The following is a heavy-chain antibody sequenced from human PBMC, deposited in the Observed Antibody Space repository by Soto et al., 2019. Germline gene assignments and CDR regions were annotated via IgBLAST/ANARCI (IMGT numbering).Heavy chain of an antibody. CDR2: INAGNGNT. Sequence: ASVKVSCKASGYDFSSYAMHWVRQAPGQRLEWMGWINAGNGNTKYSQKFQGRVTITRDTSASTAYMELSSLRSEDTAVYYCARDRSGDPLFDYWGQGTLVTVSS. CDR3: ARDRSGDPLFDY. V-gene: IGHV1-3*01. J-gene: IGHJ4*02. CDR1: GYDFSSYA. D-gene: IGHD7-27*01.